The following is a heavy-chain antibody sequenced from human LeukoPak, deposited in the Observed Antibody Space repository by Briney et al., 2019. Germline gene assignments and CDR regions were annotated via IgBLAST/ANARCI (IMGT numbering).Heavy chain of an antibody. CDR1: GGSLSSTSSY. D-gene: IGHD1-26*01. CDR2: IHYGGNT. CDR3: ARLPGGY. V-gene: IGHV4-39*01. J-gene: IGHJ4*02. Sequence: SETLSLTCTVPGGSLSSTSSYWGWIRQPPGKGLEWIGYIHYGGNTNYNPSLKSRVTISFDTSKNQFSLNLISATAADTAVYYCARLPGGYWGQGTLVIVSS.